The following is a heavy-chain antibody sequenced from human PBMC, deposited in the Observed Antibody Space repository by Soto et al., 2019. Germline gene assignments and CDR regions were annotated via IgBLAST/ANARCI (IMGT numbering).Heavy chain of an antibody. D-gene: IGHD5-12*01. CDR1: GDSFNEYY. V-gene: IGHV1-2*04. CDR2: INPNSGVT. Sequence: ASVKVSCKSSGDSFNEYYLHWVRQAPGQGLEWMGWINPNSGVTKYAQKFQGWVTMTRDTSIRTVYMELSRLRSDDTAVYYCARESGGATATLDYYYFYMDVWGKGTTVTVSS. J-gene: IGHJ6*03. CDR3: ARESGGATATLDYYYFYMDV.